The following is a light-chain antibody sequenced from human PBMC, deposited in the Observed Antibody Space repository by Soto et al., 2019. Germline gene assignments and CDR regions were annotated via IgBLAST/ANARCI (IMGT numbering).Light chain of an antibody. Sequence: DIQMTQSPSTLSASVGDRVTITCRASQSISSWLAWYQQKPGKAPKLLIYDASSLESGVPSRFSGSGSGTDFTFTISSLQPEDIATYYCQQYDNPRWTFGQGTKLEIK. CDR1: QSISSW. V-gene: IGKV1-5*01. J-gene: IGKJ2*01. CDR3: QQYDNPRWT. CDR2: DAS.